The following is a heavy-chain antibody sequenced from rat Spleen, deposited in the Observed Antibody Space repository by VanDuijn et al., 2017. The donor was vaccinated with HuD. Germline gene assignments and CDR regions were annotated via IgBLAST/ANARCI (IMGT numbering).Heavy chain of an antibody. J-gene: IGHJ1*01. Sequence: EVQLVESDGGLVQPGRSLKLSCAASGFTFSDYYMAWVRQAPTKGLEWVATISYDGSSTYYRDSVKGRFTISRDNAKSTLYLQMDSLRSEDTATYYCAREALYSSYISYWYFDFWGPGTMVTVSS. CDR2: ISYDGSST. V-gene: IGHV5-29*01. CDR3: AREALYSSYISYWYFDF. D-gene: IGHD1-2*01. CDR1: GFTFSDYY.